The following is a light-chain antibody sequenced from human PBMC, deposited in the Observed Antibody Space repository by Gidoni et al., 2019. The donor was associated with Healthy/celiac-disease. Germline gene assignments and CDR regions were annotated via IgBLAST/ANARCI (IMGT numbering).Light chain of an antibody. CDR1: SGINVGTYR. CDR3: AIWYSSTSV. CDR2: DKSDSDK. Sequence: QPVLTPPTSLSASPGASARFTCTLRSGINVGTYRIYWYQQKPGSLPRYLLRDKSDSDKQQGSGVPSRFSGSKDAATNAGLLLISGLQSEDEADYYCAIWYSSTSVFGGGTKLTVL. V-gene: IGLV5-39*01. J-gene: IGLJ3*02.